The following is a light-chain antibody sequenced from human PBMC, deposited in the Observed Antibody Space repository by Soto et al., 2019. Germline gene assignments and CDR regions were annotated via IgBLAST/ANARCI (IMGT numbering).Light chain of an antibody. Sequence: DIQMTHSPATLSASVVDRGTITCRASQSISSRLAWYQQKPGKAPKLLIYKASSLESGVPSRFSGSGSGTEFTLTISSLQPDDFATYYCQQYNSYWTFGQGTKVDIK. V-gene: IGKV1-5*03. CDR2: KAS. CDR1: QSISSR. J-gene: IGKJ1*01. CDR3: QQYNSYWT.